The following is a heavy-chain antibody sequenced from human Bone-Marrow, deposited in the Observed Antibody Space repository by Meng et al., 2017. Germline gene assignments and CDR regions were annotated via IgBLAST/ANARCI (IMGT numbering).Heavy chain of an antibody. CDR3: ARDLGGGYFSYYCGMDV. CDR2: ISSSSSYI. V-gene: IGHV3-21*01. CDR1: GFTFSSYS. Sequence: GGSLRLSCAASGFTFSSYSMNWVRQAPGKGLEWVSSISSSSSYIYYADSVKGRFTISRDNAKNSLYLQMNSLGAEGTAVYYCARDLGGGYFSYYCGMDVWGQGTTVTVSS. D-gene: IGHD6-19*01. J-gene: IGHJ6*02.